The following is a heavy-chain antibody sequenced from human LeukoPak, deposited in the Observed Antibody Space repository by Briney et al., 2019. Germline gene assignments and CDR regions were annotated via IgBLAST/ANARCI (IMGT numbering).Heavy chain of an antibody. V-gene: IGHV3-23*01. D-gene: IGHD2-15*01. CDR3: AKDQVYCSGGSCYEVFDY. J-gene: IGHJ4*02. CDR2: ISGSGGST. CDR1: GFTFSSYA. Sequence: PGGSLRLSCAASGFTFSSYAMSWVRQAPGKGLEWVSAISGSGGSTYYADSVKGRFTISRDNSKNTLYLQMNSLRAEDTAVYYCAKDQVYCSGGSCYEVFDYWGQGTLVTVSS.